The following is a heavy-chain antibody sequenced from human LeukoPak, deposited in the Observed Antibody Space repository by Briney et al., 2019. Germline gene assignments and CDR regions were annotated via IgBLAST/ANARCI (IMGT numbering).Heavy chain of an antibody. D-gene: IGHD2-8*01. Sequence: ASVKVSCKASGYPFTGYYMHWVRQAPGQGLEWMGRIIPILGIANYAQKFQGRVTITADKSTSTAYMELSSLRSEDTAVYYCATNSPVLGYDAFDIWGQGTMVTVSS. CDR1: GYPFTGYY. CDR3: ATNSPVLGYDAFDI. V-gene: IGHV1-69*02. J-gene: IGHJ3*02. CDR2: IIPILGIA.